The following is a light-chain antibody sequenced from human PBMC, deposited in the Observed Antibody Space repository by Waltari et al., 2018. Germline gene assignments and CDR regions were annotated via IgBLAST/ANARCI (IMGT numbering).Light chain of an antibody. CDR1: SSDVGGYNY. Sequence: QSDLTQPASVSGSPGQSITIPCPGTSSDVGGYNYVSWYQQHPGKAPKLMIYGVSNRPSGVSNRFSGSKSGNTASLTISGLQAEDEADYYCSSYTGSSIRYVFGTGTKVTVL. CDR3: SSYTGSSIRYV. J-gene: IGLJ1*01. V-gene: IGLV2-14*01. CDR2: GVS.